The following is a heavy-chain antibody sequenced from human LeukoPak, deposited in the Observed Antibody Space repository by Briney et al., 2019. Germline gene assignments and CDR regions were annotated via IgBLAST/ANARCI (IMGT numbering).Heavy chain of an antibody. CDR3: AKESVDARGYMDI. D-gene: IGHD2-2*01. V-gene: IGHV3-23*01. CDR2: SSGSGDNT. J-gene: IGHJ6*03. CDR1: GFTFSSYA. Sequence: GGSLRLSCAASGFTFSSYAMTWVRQAPGKGLEWVSSSSGSGDNTCYVDSLKGRFTISRDNSENTLYLQMNSLRAEDTAIYYCAKESVDARGYMDIWGKGTTVTVPS.